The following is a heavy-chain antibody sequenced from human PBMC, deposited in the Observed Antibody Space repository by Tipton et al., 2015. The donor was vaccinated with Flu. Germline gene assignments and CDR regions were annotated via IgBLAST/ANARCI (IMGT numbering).Heavy chain of an antibody. J-gene: IGHJ6*02. V-gene: IGHV3-53*01. D-gene: IGHD2-8*02. CDR2: IYSGGST. Sequence: QLVQSGGGLIQPGGSLRLSCAASGFTVSTNHMSWVRQAPGKGLEWVSLIYSGGSTYYADSVKGRFTISRDNSKNTLYLQMSSLSAEDTAVYYCAKHCSGGLCYNSYAMDVWGQGTSVTVS. CDR1: GFTVSTNH. CDR3: AKHCSGGLCYNSYAMDV.